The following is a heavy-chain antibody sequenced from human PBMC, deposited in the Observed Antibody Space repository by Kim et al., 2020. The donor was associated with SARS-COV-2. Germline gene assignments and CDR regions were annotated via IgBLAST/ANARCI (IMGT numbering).Heavy chain of an antibody. D-gene: IGHD2-15*01. CDR2: INSNSDSGYT. CDR3: NTHYID. Sequence: GGSLRLSCSASGFTFSNSRMSWVRQAPGKGLEWVCGINSNSDSGYTDDAAQVKCRISIARADTKKKLQLHTQRPKTADTDYCDSNTHYIDWG. V-gene: IGHV3-15*01. CDR1: GFTFSNSR. J-gene: IGHJ1*01.